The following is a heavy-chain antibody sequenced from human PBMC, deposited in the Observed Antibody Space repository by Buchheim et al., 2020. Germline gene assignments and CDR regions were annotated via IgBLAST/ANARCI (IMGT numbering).Heavy chain of an antibody. CDR1: GFTFNAYA. Sequence: EVQLSESGGGLVQPGGSLRLSCAASGFTFNAYAMSWVRQAPGKGLEWVSGITSSGGYTLYADSVKGRFTISRDNFKNTLSLQMNSLRDEDTALYYCAKDVRYCSNNRCDSWGQG. V-gene: IGHV3-23*01. CDR3: AKDVRYCSNNRCDS. J-gene: IGHJ5*02. D-gene: IGHD2-2*01. CDR2: ITSSGGYT.